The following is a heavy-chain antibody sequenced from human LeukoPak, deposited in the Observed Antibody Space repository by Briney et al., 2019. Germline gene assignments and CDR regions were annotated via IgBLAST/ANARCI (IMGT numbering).Heavy chain of an antibody. Sequence: SQTLSLTCTVSGASISSTSYCWGWIRQPAGKGLEWIGHIHTSGSTNYNPSLKSRVTISVDTSKNQFSLKLSSVTAADTAVYYCARSYDYVWGSYRTVYGNWFDPWGQGTLVTVSS. CDR1: GASISSTSYC. J-gene: IGHJ5*02. D-gene: IGHD3-16*02. CDR2: IHTSGST. V-gene: IGHV4-61*09. CDR3: ARSYDYVWGSYRTVYGNWFDP.